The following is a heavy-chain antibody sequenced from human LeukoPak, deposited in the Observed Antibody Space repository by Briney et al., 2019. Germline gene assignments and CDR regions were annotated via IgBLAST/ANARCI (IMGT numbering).Heavy chain of an antibody. CDR1: GGSFSGYD. J-gene: IGHJ4*02. V-gene: IGHV4-34*01. Sequence: SETLSLTCAVYGGSFSGYDWTWIRQPPGKGLQWIGEINHSGTTNYNPSLKSRVTISVDTSQNQFSLKLSSVTAADTAVYYCARARGIVVVVAEDCYFDYWGQRTLVAVSS. CDR3: ARARGIVVVVAEDCYFDY. D-gene: IGHD2-15*01. CDR2: INHSGTT.